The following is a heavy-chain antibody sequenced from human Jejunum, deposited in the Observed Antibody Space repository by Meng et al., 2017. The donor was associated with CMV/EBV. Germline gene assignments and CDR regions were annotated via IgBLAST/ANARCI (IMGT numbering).Heavy chain of an antibody. CDR1: GFTFSSYE. CDR3: ARRGSSTSHGLGW. J-gene: IGHJ4*02. Sequence: SGFTFSSYEMNWVRQAPGKGLEWVSYISTSGSTVYYADSVKGRFTISRDNAKNSLYLQMNSLRAEDTAVYYCARRGSSTSHGLGWWGQGTRVTVSS. D-gene: IGHD2-2*01. CDR2: ISTSGSTV. V-gene: IGHV3-48*03.